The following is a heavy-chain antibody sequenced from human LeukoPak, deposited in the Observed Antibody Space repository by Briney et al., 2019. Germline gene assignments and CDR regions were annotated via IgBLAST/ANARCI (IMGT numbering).Heavy chain of an antibody. J-gene: IGHJ3*02. Sequence: ASVKVSCKASGGTFSSYAISWVRQAPGQGLEWMGGIIPIFGTANYAQKFQGRVTITADESTSTAYMELSSLRSEDTAVYYCARVRDPTGAFDIWGQGTMVTVSS. V-gene: IGHV1-69*13. CDR2: IIPIFGTA. CDR3: ARVRDPTGAFDI. CDR1: GGTFSSYA.